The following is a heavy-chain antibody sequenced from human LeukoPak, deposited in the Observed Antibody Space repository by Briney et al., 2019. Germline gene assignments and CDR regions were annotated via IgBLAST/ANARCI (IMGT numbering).Heavy chain of an antibody. V-gene: IGHV3-21*01. CDR2: IYSSGSYI. CDR1: GFTFSTYT. Sequence: PGGSLRLSCAASGFTFSTYTMNWVRQAPGKGLEWVSSIYSSGSYIYYADSVKGRFTISRDNAKNSLYLQMNSLRAEDTAVYYCARDGGSSGWYSLDCWGQGSLVTVSS. CDR3: ARDGGSSGWYSLDC. J-gene: IGHJ4*02. D-gene: IGHD6-19*01.